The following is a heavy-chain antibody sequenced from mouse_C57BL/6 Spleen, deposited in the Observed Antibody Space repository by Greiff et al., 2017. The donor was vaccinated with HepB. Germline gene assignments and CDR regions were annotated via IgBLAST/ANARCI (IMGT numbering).Heavy chain of an antibody. Sequence: EVQLVESGGGLVKPGGSLKLSCAASGFTFSSYAMSWVRQTPEKRLEWVATISDGGSYTYYPDNVKGRFTISRDNAKNNLYLQMSHLTSEDTAMYYCARDEGITMVVAKFAYWGQGTLVTVSA. D-gene: IGHD1-1*01. CDR1: GFTFSSYA. CDR2: ISDGGSYT. J-gene: IGHJ3*01. V-gene: IGHV5-4*01. CDR3: ARDEGITMVVAKFAY.